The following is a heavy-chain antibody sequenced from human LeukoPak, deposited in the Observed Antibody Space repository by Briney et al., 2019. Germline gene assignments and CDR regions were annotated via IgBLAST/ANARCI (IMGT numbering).Heavy chain of an antibody. D-gene: IGHD3-22*01. CDR1: GYIFSVYA. V-gene: IGHV7-4-1*02. CDR3: ARAIAVAITTFNWYFDL. CDR2: INTNTGNP. J-gene: IGHJ2*01. Sequence: GASVKVSCKASGYIFSVYALIWVRQAPGQGLELMGWINTNTGNPTYAQGFTGRFVFSLDTSVSTAYLQISSLKAEDTAVYYCARAIAVAITTFNWYFDLWGRGTLVTVSS.